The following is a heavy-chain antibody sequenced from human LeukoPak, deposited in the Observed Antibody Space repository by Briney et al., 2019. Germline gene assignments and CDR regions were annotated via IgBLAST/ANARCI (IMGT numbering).Heavy chain of an antibody. CDR1: GFEFSRSW. D-gene: IGHD2-15*01. CDR2: INTDGSTT. CDR3: AREISGRDDY. V-gene: IGHV3-74*01. J-gene: IGHJ4*02. Sequence: GGSLRLSCATSGFEFSRSWMHWVRQAPGKGLAWVSHINTDGSTTNYADSVKGRFTISRDNNKNTLHLQMNNRRAEDTAVYYCAREISGRDDYWGQGTLVTVSS.